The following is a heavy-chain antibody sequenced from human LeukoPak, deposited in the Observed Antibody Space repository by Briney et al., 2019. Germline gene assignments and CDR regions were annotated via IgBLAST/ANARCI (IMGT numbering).Heavy chain of an antibody. CDR1: GGSISSSSYY. Sequence: SETLSLTCAVSGGSISSSSYYWSWIRQPAGKGLEWIGRIYTSGSTNYNPSLKSRVTISVDTSKNQFSLKLSSVTAADTAVYYCARLPYCSSTSCFYYFDYWGQGTLVTVSS. CDR3: ARLPYCSSTSCFYYFDY. CDR2: IYTSGST. V-gene: IGHV4-61*02. D-gene: IGHD2-2*01. J-gene: IGHJ4*02.